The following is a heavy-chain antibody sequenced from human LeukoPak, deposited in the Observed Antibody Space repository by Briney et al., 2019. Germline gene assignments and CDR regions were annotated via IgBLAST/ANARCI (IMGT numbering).Heavy chain of an antibody. CDR2: ISGSGGST. V-gene: IGHV3-23*01. J-gene: IGHJ4*02. D-gene: IGHD3-9*01. Sequence: GGTLRLSCAASGFTFSSYGMSWVRQAPGKGLEWVSAISGSGGSTYYADSVKGRFTISRDNSKSTLYLQMNSLRAEDTAVYYCAKSPVRYFDWLSGVYFDYWGQGTLVTVSS. CDR3: AKSPVRYFDWLSGVYFDY. CDR1: GFTFSSYG.